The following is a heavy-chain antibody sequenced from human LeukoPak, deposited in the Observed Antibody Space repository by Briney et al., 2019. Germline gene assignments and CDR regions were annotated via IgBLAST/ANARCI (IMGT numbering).Heavy chain of an antibody. CDR3: ARDALYSGSYPFDY. CDR2: ISSSSSYI. V-gene: IGHV3-21*01. Sequence: GGSLRLSCAASGFTFSSYAMSWVRQAPGKGLEWVSSISSSSSYIYYADSVKGRFTISRDNAKNSLYLQMNSLRAEDTAVYYCARDALYSGSYPFDYWGQGTLVTVSS. CDR1: GFTFSSYA. D-gene: IGHD1-26*01. J-gene: IGHJ4*02.